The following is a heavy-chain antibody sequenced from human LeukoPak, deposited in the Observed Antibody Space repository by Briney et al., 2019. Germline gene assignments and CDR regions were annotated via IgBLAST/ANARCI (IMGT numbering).Heavy chain of an antibody. D-gene: IGHD3-10*01. CDR2: IYYSGST. Sequence: SETLSLICTVSGGSISSSSYYWGWIRQPPGKGLEWIGSIYYSGSTYYNPSLKSRVTISVDTSKNQFSLKLSSVTAADTAVYYCASAYGSGSFDYWGQGTLVTVSS. V-gene: IGHV4-39*01. J-gene: IGHJ4*02. CDR1: GGSISSSSYY. CDR3: ASAYGSGSFDY.